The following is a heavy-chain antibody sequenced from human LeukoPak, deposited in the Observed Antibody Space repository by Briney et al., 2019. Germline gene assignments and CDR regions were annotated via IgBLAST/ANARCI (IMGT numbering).Heavy chain of an antibody. CDR1: GGSVSDYY. CDR3: ARERAAGNPSHFDY. Sequence: SETLSLTCTISGGSVSDYYWSWIRQSPGKGLEWIGYIYYTGSTSYNPSLKSRVTISLDTSKNQFSLKMNSMTAADTAVYYCARERAAGNPSHFDYWGQGSLVTVSS. V-gene: IGHV4-59*02. CDR2: IYYTGST. J-gene: IGHJ4*02. D-gene: IGHD6-13*01.